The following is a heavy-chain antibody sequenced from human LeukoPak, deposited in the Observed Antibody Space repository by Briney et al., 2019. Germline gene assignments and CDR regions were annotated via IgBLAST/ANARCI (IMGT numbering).Heavy chain of an antibody. CDR2: ISSSGSTI. CDR1: GFTFISYE. Sequence: PGGSLRLSCAASGFTFISYEMNCVRQAPGKGLEWVSYISSSGSTIYYADSVKGRFTISRDNAKNSVYLQMNSLRAEDTAVYYCVRERGLLFDYWGQGTLVTVSS. J-gene: IGHJ4*02. CDR3: VRERGLLFDY. D-gene: IGHD3-10*01. V-gene: IGHV3-48*03.